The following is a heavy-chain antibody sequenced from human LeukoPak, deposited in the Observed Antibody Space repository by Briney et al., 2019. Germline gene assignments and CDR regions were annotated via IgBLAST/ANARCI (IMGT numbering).Heavy chain of an antibody. Sequence: SETLSLTCTVSGGSISSGSYYWSWIRQPAGKGLEWIGRIYTSGSTNYNPSLKSRVTISVDTSKNQFSLKLSPVTAADTAVYYCATDRPYYYDSSGYRQRYYYYYYMDVWGKGTTVTVSS. CDR3: ATDRPYYYDSSGYRQRYYYYYYMDV. CDR1: GGSISSGSYY. CDR2: IYTSGST. D-gene: IGHD3-22*01. V-gene: IGHV4-61*02. J-gene: IGHJ6*03.